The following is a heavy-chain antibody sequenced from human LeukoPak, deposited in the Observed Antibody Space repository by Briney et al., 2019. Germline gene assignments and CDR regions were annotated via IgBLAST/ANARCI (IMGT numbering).Heavy chain of an antibody. CDR3: ARDRYDFWSGYYDYYYYGMDV. Sequence: PGGSLRLSCAASGFTFSSYSMNWVRQAPGKGLEWVSYISSSSSTIYYADSVKGRFTISRDNAKNLLYLQMNSLRAEDTAVYYCARDRYDFWSGYYDYYYYGMDVWGQGTTVTVSS. D-gene: IGHD3-3*01. CDR1: GFTFSSYS. J-gene: IGHJ6*02. CDR2: ISSSSSTI. V-gene: IGHV3-48*01.